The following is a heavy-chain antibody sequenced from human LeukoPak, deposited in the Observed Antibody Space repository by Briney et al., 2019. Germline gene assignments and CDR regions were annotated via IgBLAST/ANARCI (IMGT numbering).Heavy chain of an antibody. D-gene: IGHD1-26*01. CDR3: AKMRREPFDFDY. Sequence: PGGSLRLSCAASGFTFSSYGMSWVRQAPGKGLEWVSAISGSGGSTYYADSVKGRFTISRDNSKNTLYLQMNSLRAEDTAVYYCAKMRREPFDFDYWGQGTLVTVSS. V-gene: IGHV3-23*01. CDR1: GFTFSSYG. CDR2: ISGSGGST. J-gene: IGHJ4*02.